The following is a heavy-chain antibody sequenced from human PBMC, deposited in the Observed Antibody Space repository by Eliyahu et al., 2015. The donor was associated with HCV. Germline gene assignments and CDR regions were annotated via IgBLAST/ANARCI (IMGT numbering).Heavy chain of an antibody. CDR3: ARLGGAVAVQYWNFGL. V-gene: IGHV4-39*01. CDR2: IFXDGST. D-gene: IGHD6-19*01. CDR1: GDAITXXSXW. J-gene: IGHJ2*01. Sequence: QQQLQESGPGVVKPSETLSLTCSLSGDAITXXSXWWAWXRQPXGKGLEWIGSIFXDGSTNYNSALQSXVTISIDTPKNQFSLRVSSLTAADTALYYCARLGGAVAVQYWNFGLWGRGALVSVSS.